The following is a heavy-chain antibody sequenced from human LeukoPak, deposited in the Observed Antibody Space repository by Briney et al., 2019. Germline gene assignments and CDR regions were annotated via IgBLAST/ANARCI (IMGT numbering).Heavy chain of an antibody. CDR3: ATYYYDSSGYYYPEYFQH. CDR1: GGTFSSYA. D-gene: IGHD3-22*01. J-gene: IGHJ1*01. Sequence: VASVKVSCKASGGTFSSYAISWVRQAPGQGLEWMGRIIPILGIANYAQKFQGRVTITADKSTSTAYMELSSLRSEDTAVYYCATYYYDSSGYYYPEYFQHWGQGTLVTVSS. CDR2: IIPILGIA. V-gene: IGHV1-69*04.